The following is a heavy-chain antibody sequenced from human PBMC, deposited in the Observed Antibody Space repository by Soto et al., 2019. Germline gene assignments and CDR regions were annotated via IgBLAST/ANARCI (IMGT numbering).Heavy chain of an antibody. D-gene: IGHD6-6*01. V-gene: IGHV6-1*01. CDR1: GDSVSSNSGA. CDR3: VRQYRDSQYYSGLDV. CDR2: TYYRSKWYN. J-gene: IGHJ6*02. Sequence: SQTLSLTCAISGDSVSSNSGAWNWIRQSPSRGLEWLGRTYYRSKWYNDFAVSVKSRITINPDTSKSQFSLQLNSVTPEDTAVYYCVRQYRDSQYYSGLDVWGQGTTVTVSS.